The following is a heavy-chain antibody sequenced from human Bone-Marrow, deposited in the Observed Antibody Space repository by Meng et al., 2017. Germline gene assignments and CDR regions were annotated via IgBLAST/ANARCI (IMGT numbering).Heavy chain of an antibody. CDR3: ARGCHSGWYCFDGMDV. CDR2: ISSSGSTI. V-gene: IGHV3-11*04. Sequence: GESLKTSCAASGFTFSDYYMSWIRQAPGKGLGWVSYISSSGSTIYYADSVKGRFTISRDNAKNSLYLQMNSLRAEDTAVYYCARGCHSGWYCFDGMDVWGQGTTVTVSS. D-gene: IGHD6-19*01. J-gene: IGHJ6*02. CDR1: GFTFSDYY.